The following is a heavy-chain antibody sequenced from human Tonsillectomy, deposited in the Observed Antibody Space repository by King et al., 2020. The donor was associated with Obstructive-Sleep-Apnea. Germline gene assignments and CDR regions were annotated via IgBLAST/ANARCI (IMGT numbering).Heavy chain of an antibody. CDR2: IYYSGST. Sequence: VQLQESGPGLVKPSETLSLTCTVSGGSISSYYWSWIRQPPGKGLEWIGYIYYSGSTNYNPSLKSRVTISVDTSKNQFSLKLSSVTAADTAVYYCARHNRAYYGGDCRIPIAFDIWGQGTMVTVSS. CDR1: GGSISSYY. J-gene: IGHJ3*02. CDR3: ARHNRAYYGGDCRIPIAFDI. D-gene: IGHD2-21*02. V-gene: IGHV4-59*08.